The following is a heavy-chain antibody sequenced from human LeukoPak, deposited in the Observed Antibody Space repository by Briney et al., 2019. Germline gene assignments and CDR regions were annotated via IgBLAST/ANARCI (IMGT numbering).Heavy chain of an antibody. Sequence: SETLSLTCTVSGGSISSYYWSWIRQPPGKGLEWIGYIYYSGSTNYNPSLKSRVTISVDTSKNQFSLKLSSVTAADTAVYYCARLDYYGSGSYYHWGQGTLVTVSS. V-gene: IGHV4-59*01. CDR2: IYYSGST. CDR3: ARLDYYGSGSYYH. CDR1: GGSISSYY. J-gene: IGHJ1*01. D-gene: IGHD3-10*01.